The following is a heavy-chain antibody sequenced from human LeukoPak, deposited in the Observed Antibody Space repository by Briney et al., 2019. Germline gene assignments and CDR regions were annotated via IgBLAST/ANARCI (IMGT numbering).Heavy chain of an antibody. D-gene: IGHD7-27*01. V-gene: IGHV3-48*04. CDR2: ISQTGDDT. CDR1: GFTFSSYW. CDR3: GRGHWGLDY. J-gene: IGHJ4*02. Sequence: HTGGSLRLSCAASGFTFSSYWMSWVRQAPGKGLELVSYISQTGDDTYYVDSVKGRFTISRDNAKNSLYLQMNSLRAEDTAIYYCGRGHWGLDYWGQGTLVTVSS.